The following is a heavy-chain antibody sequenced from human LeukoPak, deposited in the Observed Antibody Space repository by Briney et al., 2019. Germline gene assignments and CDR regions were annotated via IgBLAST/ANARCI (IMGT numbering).Heavy chain of an antibody. CDR3: ARGRGVPYYYDSSGYYPADY. Sequence: XXXXGSTYYNPSLKSRVTISVDTSKNQFSLKLSSVTAADTAVYYCARGRGVPYYYDSSGYYPADYWGQGTLVTVSS. V-gene: IGHV4-30-4*01. D-gene: IGHD3-22*01. CDR2: XXXXGST. J-gene: IGHJ4*02.